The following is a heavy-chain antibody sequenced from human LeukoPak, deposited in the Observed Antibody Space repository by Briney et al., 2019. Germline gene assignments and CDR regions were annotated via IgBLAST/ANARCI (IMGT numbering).Heavy chain of an antibody. V-gene: IGHV3-30*02. CDR1: GFTFSSYG. D-gene: IGHD6-6*01. CDR3: ARGIAARRLYFDY. Sequence: PGGSLRLSCAASGFTFSSYGMHWVRQAPGKGLEWVAFIRYDGSIKHYADSVKGRFTISRDNAKNSLYLQMNSLRAEDTAVYYCARGIAARRLYFDYWGQGTLVTVSS. J-gene: IGHJ4*02. CDR2: IRYDGSIK.